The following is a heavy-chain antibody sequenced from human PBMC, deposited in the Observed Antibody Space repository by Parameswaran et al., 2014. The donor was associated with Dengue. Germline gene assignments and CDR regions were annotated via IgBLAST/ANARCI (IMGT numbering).Heavy chain of an antibody. CDR2: ISGSGGST. J-gene: IGHJ4*02. Sequence: WIRQPPGKGLEWVSAISGSGGSTYYADSVKGRFTISRDNSKNTLYLQMNSLRAEDTAVYYCAKDRQSWGVPFSYFDYWGQGTLVTVSS. D-gene: IGHD3-16*01. CDR3: AKDRQSWGVPFSYFDY. V-gene: IGHV3-23*01.